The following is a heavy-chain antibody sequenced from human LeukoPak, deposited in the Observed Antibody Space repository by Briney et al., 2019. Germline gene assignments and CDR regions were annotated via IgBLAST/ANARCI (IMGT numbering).Heavy chain of an antibody. CDR1: GFTFSSYW. V-gene: IGHV3-21*01. J-gene: IGHJ4*02. CDR3: ARDSTTVTSFDY. D-gene: IGHD4-17*01. CDR2: ITSSSNYI. Sequence: PGGSLRLSCAASGFTFSSYWMNWARQAPGKGLEWVSSITSSSNYIYYADSVKGRFTISRDNAKNSLYLQMNSLRAEDTAVYYCARDSTTVTSFDYWGQGTLVTVSS.